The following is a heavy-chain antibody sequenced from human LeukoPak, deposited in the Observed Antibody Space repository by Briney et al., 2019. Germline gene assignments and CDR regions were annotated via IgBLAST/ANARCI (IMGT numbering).Heavy chain of an antibody. Sequence: PGGSLRLSCEASGFTFSSYAIHWVRQAPGQGLEWMAAIWYDEGNKNYADYVKGRFSITRDNSKNTLYLQMNSLRVEDTAVYYCAREADCSGGNCYRGAFDIWGQGTMVTVSS. CDR1: GFTFSSYA. CDR2: IWYDEGNK. V-gene: IGHV3-33*01. D-gene: IGHD2-15*01. CDR3: AREADCSGGNCYRGAFDI. J-gene: IGHJ3*02.